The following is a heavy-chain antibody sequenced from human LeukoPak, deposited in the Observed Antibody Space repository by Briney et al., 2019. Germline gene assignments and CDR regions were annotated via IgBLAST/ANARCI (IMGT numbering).Heavy chain of an antibody. CDR2: ISYDGSNK. D-gene: IGHD7-27*01. V-gene: IGHV3-30*19. CDR1: GFTFSSYG. J-gene: IGHJ4*02. CDR3: ARDNWGPFDY. Sequence: GGSLRLSCVVSGFTFSSYGMHWVRQAPGKGLEWVAVISYDGSNKYYADSVKGRFTISRDNSKNTLYLQMNSLRAEDTAVYYCARDNWGPFDYWGQGTLVTVSS.